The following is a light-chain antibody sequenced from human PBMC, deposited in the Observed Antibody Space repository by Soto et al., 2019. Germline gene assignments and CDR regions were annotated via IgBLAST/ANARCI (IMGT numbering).Light chain of an antibody. J-gene: IGLJ3*02. V-gene: IGLV8-61*01. CDR3: VLYMGSGVWV. CDR1: SGSVSTSYY. Sequence: QTVVTQEPSFSVSPGRTVTLTCGLSSGSVSTSYYPSWYQQTPGQAPRTLIYNTNTRSSGVPDRFSGSILGNKAALTITGAQADDVSDHYCVLYMGSGVWVFGGGTKLTVL. CDR2: NTN.